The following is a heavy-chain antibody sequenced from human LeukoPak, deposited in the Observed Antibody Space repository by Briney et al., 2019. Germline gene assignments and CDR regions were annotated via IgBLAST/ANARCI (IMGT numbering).Heavy chain of an antibody. CDR1: GFTISTKY. V-gene: IGHV3-66*02. CDR3: ARSWDARLNFDY. D-gene: IGHD1-26*01. Sequence: PGGSLRLSCAASGFTISTKYMNWVRQAPGKGLEWVSVIYSDGNTYYADSVKGRFNISRDNSRNPLYLQMNSLRTEDTAIYYCARSWDARLNFDYWGQGTLVTVSS. J-gene: IGHJ4*02. CDR2: IYSDGNT.